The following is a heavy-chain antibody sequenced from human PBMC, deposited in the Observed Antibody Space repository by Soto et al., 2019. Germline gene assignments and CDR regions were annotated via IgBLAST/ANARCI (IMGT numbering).Heavy chain of an antibody. J-gene: IGHJ3*02. CDR2: IWYDGSNK. D-gene: IGHD3-16*01. CDR3: ARGGRRTAIDALDI. V-gene: IGHV3-33*01. Sequence: QVQLVESGGGVVQPGRSLRLSCAASGFTFSSYGMHWVRQAPGKGLEWVAVIWYDGSNKYYADSVKGRFTISRDNSNNTLYLDMNSLRAEATAVYYCARGGRRTAIDALDISGQGTMVTVSS. CDR1: GFTFSSYG.